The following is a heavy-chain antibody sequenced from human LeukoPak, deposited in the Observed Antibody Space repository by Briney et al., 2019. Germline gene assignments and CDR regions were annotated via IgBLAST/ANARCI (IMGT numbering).Heavy chain of an antibody. D-gene: IGHD6-13*01. V-gene: IGHV3-53*01. CDR1: GFTVSSNY. J-gene: IGHJ4*02. Sequence: PGGSLRLSCAASGFTVSSNYMSWVRQAPGEGLEWVSIIYSGGSTYYADSVKGRFTISRDNSKNTLYLQMNSLRAEDTAVYYCARDLMGIAYRGAFYYWGQGTLVTVSS. CDR3: ARDLMGIAYRGAFYY. CDR2: IYSGGST.